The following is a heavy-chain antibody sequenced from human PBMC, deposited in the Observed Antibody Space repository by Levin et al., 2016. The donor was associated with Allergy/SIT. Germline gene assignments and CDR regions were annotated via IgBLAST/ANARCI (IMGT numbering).Heavy chain of an antibody. D-gene: IGHD1-20*01. CDR2: VSTSGGST. CDR3: AKALTGSTRGAFDM. J-gene: IGHJ3*02. V-gene: IGHV3-23*01. Sequence: VRQAPGKGLEWVSGVSTSGGSTYYADSVKGRFTISRDNSKNTLFLQMNTLRADDTALYYCAKALTGSTRGAFDMWGQGTMVTVSS.